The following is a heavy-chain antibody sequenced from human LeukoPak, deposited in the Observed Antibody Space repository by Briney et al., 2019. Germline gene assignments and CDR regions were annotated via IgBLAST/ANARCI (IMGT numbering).Heavy chain of an antibody. CDR3: ATAEYGDSPFDY. Sequence: ASMKVSCKASGYTFTSYDINWVRQATGQGLEWMGWMNPNSGNTGYAQKFQGRVTMTRNTSISTAYMELSSLRSEDTAVYYCATAEYGDSPFDYWGQGTLVTVSS. D-gene: IGHD4-17*01. J-gene: IGHJ4*02. V-gene: IGHV1-8*01. CDR2: MNPNSGNT. CDR1: GYTFTSYD.